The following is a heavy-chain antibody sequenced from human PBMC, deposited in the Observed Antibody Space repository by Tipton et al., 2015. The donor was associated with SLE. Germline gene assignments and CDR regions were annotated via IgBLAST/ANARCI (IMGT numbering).Heavy chain of an antibody. CDR2: ISSSGSTI. V-gene: IGHV3-11*04. J-gene: IGHJ4*02. D-gene: IGHD6-13*01. Sequence: SLRLSCAASGFTFSDYYMSWIRQAPGKGLEWVSYISSSGSTIYYADSVKGRFTISRDNAKNSLYLQMNSLRAEDTAVHYCARGKLRNGYSSSWYPDYWGQGTLVTVSS. CDR1: GFTFSDYY. CDR3: ARGKLRNGYSSSWYPDY.